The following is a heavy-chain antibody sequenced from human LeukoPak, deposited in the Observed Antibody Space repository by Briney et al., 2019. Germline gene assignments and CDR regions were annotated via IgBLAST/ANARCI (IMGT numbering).Heavy chain of an antibody. V-gene: IGHV3-53*04. J-gene: IGHJ4*02. Sequence: GGSLRLSCAASGFTVSSNYMSWVRQAPGKGLEWVSVIYSGGSTYYADSVKGRFTISRHNSKNTLYLQMNSLRAEDTAVYYCASHVVVVAGEREREREDYWGQGTLVTVSS. CDR3: ASHVVVVAGEREREREDY. D-gene: IGHD2-15*01. CDR2: IYSGGST. CDR1: GFTVSSNY.